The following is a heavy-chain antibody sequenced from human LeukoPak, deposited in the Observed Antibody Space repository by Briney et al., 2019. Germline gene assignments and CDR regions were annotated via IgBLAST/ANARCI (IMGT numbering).Heavy chain of an antibody. J-gene: IGHJ6*02. CDR2: IIPILGVA. V-gene: IGHV1-69*04. Sequence: AVKVSCKASVGTFSSYAISWVRQAPGQELEGMGRIIPILGVANYAQKFQGRVTITADKSTSTAYMELSSLRSEDTGVYYCARDQAEYGMDVWGQGTTVTVSS. CDR1: VGTFSSYA. CDR3: ARDQAEYGMDV.